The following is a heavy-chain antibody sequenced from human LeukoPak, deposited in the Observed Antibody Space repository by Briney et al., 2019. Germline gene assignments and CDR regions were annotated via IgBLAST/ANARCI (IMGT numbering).Heavy chain of an antibody. CDR2: ISSSSSST. J-gene: IGHJ4*01. Sequence: GGSLRLSCAASGLTFSSFSMNWVRQAPGKGLEWISYISSSSSSTYYADSVKGRFTISRDNAKNSLYLQMNSLGAEDTAVYYCARVIGSYGDSAYWGQGTLVTVSS. D-gene: IGHD4-17*01. V-gene: IGHV3-48*04. CDR1: GLTFSSFS. CDR3: ARVIGSYGDSAY.